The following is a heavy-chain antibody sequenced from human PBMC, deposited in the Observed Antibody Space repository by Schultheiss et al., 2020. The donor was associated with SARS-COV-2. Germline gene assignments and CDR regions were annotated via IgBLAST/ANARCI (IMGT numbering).Heavy chain of an antibody. J-gene: IGHJ4*02. CDR3: ARPNSCGSGWYFFDY. CDR1: GFSLSTSGMR. V-gene: IGHV2-70*04. D-gene: IGHD6-19*01. CDR2: IDWDDDK. Sequence: SGPTLVKPTQTLTLTCTFSGFSLSTSGMRVSWIRQPPGKALEWLARIDWDDDKFYSTSLKSRITVTKDTSKNLVVLTMTNMDPVDTATYYCARPNSCGSGWYFFDYWGQGALVTVSS.